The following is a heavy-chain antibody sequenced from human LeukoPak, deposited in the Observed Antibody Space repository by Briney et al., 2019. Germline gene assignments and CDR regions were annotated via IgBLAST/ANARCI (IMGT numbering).Heavy chain of an antibody. CDR3: ARGDGSAVAPDY. J-gene: IGHJ4*02. CDR1: GGSIGTYY. V-gene: IGHV4-59*01. Sequence: SETLSLTCTVSGGSIGTYYWNWIRQPPGKGLEWIGFIYYYGSTNYNPSLKSRATISVDTSKNQFFLKLSSVTTADTAVYYCARGDGSAVAPDYWGQGTLVTVSS. CDR2: IYYYGST. D-gene: IGHD6-19*01.